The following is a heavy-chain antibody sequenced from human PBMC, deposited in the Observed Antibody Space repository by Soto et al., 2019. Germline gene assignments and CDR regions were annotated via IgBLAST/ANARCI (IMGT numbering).Heavy chain of an antibody. CDR1: GGTFNSYA. V-gene: IGHV1-69*01. CDR3: ARVGSAAASAGLGYYNYPMDV. Sequence: QVQLVQSGAEVKKPGSSVKVSCKASGGTFNSYALSWVRQASGQGLEWMGGIIPIFGKVNFAQNFQGRVMITADESTSTAYMELSSLGSEDTAVYYCARVGSAAASAGLGYYNYPMDVWGQGTTVIVSS. J-gene: IGHJ6*02. CDR2: IIPIFGKV. D-gene: IGHD6-13*01.